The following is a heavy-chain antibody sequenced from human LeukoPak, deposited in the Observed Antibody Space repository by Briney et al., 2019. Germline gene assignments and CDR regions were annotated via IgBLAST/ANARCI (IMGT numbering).Heavy chain of an antibody. J-gene: IGHJ4*02. CDR1: GFTFSTYS. D-gene: IGHD6-6*01. V-gene: IGHV3-21*06. CDR2: ISSSSDYI. Sequence: PGGALRLSCAASGFTFSTYSMKWVRPAPGKGLGWVSSISSSSDYIHYADSLKGRFTISRDNAKNSLYLQMNSLRAEDTAVYYCARDPWGSSSFWGQGTLVTVSS. CDR3: ARDPWGSSSF.